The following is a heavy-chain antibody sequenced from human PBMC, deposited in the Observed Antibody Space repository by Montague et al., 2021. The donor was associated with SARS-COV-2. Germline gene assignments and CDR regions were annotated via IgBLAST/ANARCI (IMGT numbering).Heavy chain of an antibody. CDR2: IYHSGST. V-gene: IGHV4-38-2*02. J-gene: IGHJ3*02. D-gene: IGHD6-19*01. CDR3: AKVAGSHDTFDI. CDR1: GYSVSTGYY. Sequence: ETLSLTCTVSGYSVSTGYYWGWIRQPPGKGLEWIGTIYHSGSTYFNPSLKSRVTISVDTSKNQFSLNLSSVTAADTAVYYCAKVAGSHDTFDIWGRGTMVTVSS.